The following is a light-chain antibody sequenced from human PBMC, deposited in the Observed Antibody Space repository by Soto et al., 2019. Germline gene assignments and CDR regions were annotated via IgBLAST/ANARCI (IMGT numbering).Light chain of an antibody. Sequence: QSVLTQPASVSGSPGQSITISCTGTSSDVGGYNYVSWYQQHPGKAPKFMIYDVSNRPSGVSNRFSGSKSGNTASLTISGLQAEDESDYYCSSSTTSNLRQIVFGTGTNVTVL. J-gene: IGLJ1*01. CDR2: DVS. V-gene: IGLV2-14*01. CDR1: SSDVGGYNY. CDR3: SSSTTSNLRQIV.